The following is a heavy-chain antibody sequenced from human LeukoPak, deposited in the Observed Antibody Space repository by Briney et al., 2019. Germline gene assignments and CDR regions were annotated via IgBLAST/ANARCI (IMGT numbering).Heavy chain of an antibody. CDR2: IYDSGAA. CDR1: GASISPLY. V-gene: IGHV4-59*11. D-gene: IGHD6-13*01. CDR3: ARGGVAAKYYFDY. Sequence: SETLSLTCTVSGASISPLYWSWIRQAPGKALEFIGYIYDSGAANYNPSLKSRVTLSEDTSKNQFSLKLTSVTAADTAVYYCARGGVAAKYYFDYWGQGILVTVSS. J-gene: IGHJ4*02.